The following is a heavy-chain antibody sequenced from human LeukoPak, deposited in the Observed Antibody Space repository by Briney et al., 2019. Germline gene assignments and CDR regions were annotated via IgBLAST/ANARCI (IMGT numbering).Heavy chain of an antibody. CDR2: ISSSSSYI. CDR1: GFTFSSYS. CDR3: ARDSGYEALDY. J-gene: IGHJ4*02. V-gene: IGHV3-21*01. D-gene: IGHD5-12*01. Sequence: GGSLRLSCAASGFTFSSYSMNWVRQAPGKGLEWVSSISSSSSYIYSADSVKGRTTISSDYANNSLFLQNNSMREEATAGYCSARDSGYEALDYWGQGTLVTVSS.